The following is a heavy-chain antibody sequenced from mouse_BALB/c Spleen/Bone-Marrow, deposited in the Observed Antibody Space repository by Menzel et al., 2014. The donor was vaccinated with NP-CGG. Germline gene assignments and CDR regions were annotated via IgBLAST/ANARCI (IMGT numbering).Heavy chain of an antibody. Sequence: QVQLQQSGAELMKPGASVKISCKATGYTFSSYWIDWVKQRPGHGLEWIGEILPGSGSTNYNEKFKGKATFTADTSSNTAYMQLSSLTSEDSAVYYCATGGSPMDYWGQGTSVTVSS. CDR2: ILPGSGST. J-gene: IGHJ4*01. V-gene: IGHV1-9*01. CDR1: GYTFSSYW. CDR3: ATGGSPMDY. D-gene: IGHD1-1*02.